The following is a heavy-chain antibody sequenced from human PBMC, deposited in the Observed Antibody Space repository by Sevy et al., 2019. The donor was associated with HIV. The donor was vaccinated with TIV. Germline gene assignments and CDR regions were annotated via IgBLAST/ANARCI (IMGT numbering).Heavy chain of an antibody. CDR3: ASSAKIPAAIDSSSSCSDY. CDR2: ISSSGSAI. CDR1: GFTFSSYE. D-gene: IGHD2-2*02. V-gene: IGHV3-48*03. J-gene: IGHJ4*02. Sequence: GGSLRLSCEASGFTFSSYEMNWVRQAPGKGLEWISYISSSGSAIYYPDSVKGRFTVSRDNAKNSLYLQMNSLRAEDTAVYYCASSAKIPAAIDSSSSCSDYWGQGTLVTVSS.